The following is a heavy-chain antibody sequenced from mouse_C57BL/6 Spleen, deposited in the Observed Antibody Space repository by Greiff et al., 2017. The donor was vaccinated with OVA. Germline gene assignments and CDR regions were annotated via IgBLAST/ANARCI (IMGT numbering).Heavy chain of an antibody. J-gene: IGHJ2*01. CDR2: IYPRSGTT. CDR3: ARTRGPSKDTFFDY. D-gene: IGHD3-3*01. CDR1: GYPFTSFG. V-gene: IGHV1-81*01. Sequence: LQLQQSGAELARPGASVKLSCKASGYPFTSFGISWVKQRTGPGLEWIGAIYPRSGTTFYNAKFKGKATLTADKASSTPYMELRSLTSEDSAVYFCARTRGPSKDTFFDYWGQGTTLTVSS.